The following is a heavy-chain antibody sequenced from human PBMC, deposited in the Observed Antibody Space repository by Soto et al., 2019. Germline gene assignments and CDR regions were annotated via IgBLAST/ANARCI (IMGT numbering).Heavy chain of an antibody. CDR1: GDSISAYS. D-gene: IGHD2-21*01. Sequence: QVQLQVSGPGLVKPSETLSLTCTVSGDSISAYSWSWVRQPPGKGLEWIGNIHYNGNTKYNPSLKSRVTMSLDTSMNQFSLRLISVTAADTAKYFCAREGTLGRLLPPLDFLGQVTLVTVSS. CDR2: IHYNGNT. V-gene: IGHV4-59*01. J-gene: IGHJ4*02. CDR3: AREGTLGRLLPPLDF.